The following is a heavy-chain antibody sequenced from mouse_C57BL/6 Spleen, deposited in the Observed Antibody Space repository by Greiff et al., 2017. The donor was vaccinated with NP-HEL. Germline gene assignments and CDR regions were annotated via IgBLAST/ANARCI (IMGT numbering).Heavy chain of an antibody. CDR2: INPSNGGT. Sequence: QVQLQQPGTELVKPGASVKLSCKASGYTFTSYWIHWVKQRPGQGLEWIGNINPSNGGTNYNEKFKSKATLTVDKSSSTAYMQLSSLTSEDSAVYYGARGSPYDYGSSYWYFVVWGTGTTVTVSS. CDR1: GYTFTSYW. D-gene: IGHD1-1*01. CDR3: ARGSPYDYGSSYWYFVV. V-gene: IGHV1-53*01. J-gene: IGHJ1*03.